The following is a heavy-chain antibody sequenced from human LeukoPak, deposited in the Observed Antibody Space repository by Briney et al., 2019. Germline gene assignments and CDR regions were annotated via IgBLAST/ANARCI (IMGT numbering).Heavy chain of an antibody. CDR3: ARDLRYSSSYDAFDI. J-gene: IGHJ3*02. D-gene: IGHD6-13*01. CDR2: INAGNGNT. CDR1: GYTFTSYA. V-gene: IGHV1-3*01. Sequence: GASVKVSCKASGYTFTSYAMHWVRQAPGQRLEWMGWINAGNGNTKYSQKFQGRVTITRDTSTSTAYMELSSLRSEDTAVYYCARDLRYSSSYDAFDIWGQGTMVTVSS.